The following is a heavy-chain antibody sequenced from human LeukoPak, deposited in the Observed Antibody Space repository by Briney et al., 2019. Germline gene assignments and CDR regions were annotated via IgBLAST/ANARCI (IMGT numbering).Heavy chain of an antibody. D-gene: IGHD2-15*01. V-gene: IGHV3-33*01. CDR3: ARGYCSGGSCPGYYYGMDV. CDR1: GFTFSSYG. CDR2: IWYDGSNK. J-gene: IGHJ6*02. Sequence: QAGGSLRLSCAASGFTFSSYGMHWVRQAPGKGLEWVAVIWYDGSNKYYADSVKGRFTISRDNSMNTLYLQMNSLRAEDTAVYYCARGYCSGGSCPGYYYGMDVWGQGTTVTVSS.